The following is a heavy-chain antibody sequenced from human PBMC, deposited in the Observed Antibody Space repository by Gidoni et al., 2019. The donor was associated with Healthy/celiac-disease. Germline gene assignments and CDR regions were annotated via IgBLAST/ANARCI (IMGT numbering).Heavy chain of an antibody. Sequence: QVQLVQSGAEVKKPGASVKVSCKVSGYTLTELSMHWVRQATGKGLEWMGGFDPEDGETIDAQKFQGRVTMTEDTSTDTAYMELSSLRSEDTAVYYCATRGRREYYYDSSGYYYFDYWGQGTLVTVSS. CDR1: GYTLTELS. CDR2: FDPEDGET. J-gene: IGHJ4*02. D-gene: IGHD3-22*01. CDR3: ATRGRREYYYDSSGYYYFDY. V-gene: IGHV1-24*01.